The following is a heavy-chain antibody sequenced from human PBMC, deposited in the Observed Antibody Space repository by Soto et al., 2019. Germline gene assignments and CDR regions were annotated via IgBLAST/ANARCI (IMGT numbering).Heavy chain of an antibody. CDR3: ARGPTGTTTYYYYYGMDV. CDR2: IIPIFGTA. Sequence: QVQLVQSGAEVKKPGSSVKVSCKASGGTFSSYAISWVRQAPGQGLEWMGGIIPIFGTANYAQKFQGRVTITADXXTXTXXMELSSLRSEDTAVYYCARGPTGTTTYYYYYGMDVWGQGTTVTVSS. J-gene: IGHJ6*02. D-gene: IGHD1-7*01. V-gene: IGHV1-69*12. CDR1: GGTFSSYA.